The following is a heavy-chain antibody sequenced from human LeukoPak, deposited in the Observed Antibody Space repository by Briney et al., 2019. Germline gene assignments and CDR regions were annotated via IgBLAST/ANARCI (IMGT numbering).Heavy chain of an antibody. V-gene: IGHV4-34*01. D-gene: IGHD5-12*01. Sequence: SETLSLTCAVYGGSFSGYYWSWIRQPPGKGLEWIGEINHSGSTNYNPSLKSRVTISVDTSKNQFSLRLRSVTTADTAVYYCARGRRYSGYDLSRFDYWGQGTLVTVSS. CDR3: ARGRRYSGYDLSRFDY. CDR1: GGSFSGYY. CDR2: INHSGST. J-gene: IGHJ4*02.